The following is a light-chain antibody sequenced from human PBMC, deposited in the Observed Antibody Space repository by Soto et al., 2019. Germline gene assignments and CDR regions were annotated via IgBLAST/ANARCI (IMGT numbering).Light chain of an antibody. J-gene: IGKJ5*01. Sequence: DIQMTQSPSSMSASLGARVTSTGRASQSISSYLNWYQQKPGKSPKLLIYAESSLQSGVPSRFSGSGSGTDFTLTISSLQPEDFATYYCQQSYSTLTVGQGTRLEIK. CDR1: QSISSY. CDR2: AES. V-gene: IGKV1-39*01. CDR3: QQSYSTLT.